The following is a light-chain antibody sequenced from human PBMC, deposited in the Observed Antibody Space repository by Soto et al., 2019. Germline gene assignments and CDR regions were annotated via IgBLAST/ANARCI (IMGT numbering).Light chain of an antibody. CDR3: SSYTSGTTIFV. CDR1: SSDVGGYSY. CDR2: EVS. V-gene: IGLV2-14*01. Sequence: QSVLTQPASVSGSPGQSITISCTGTSSDVGGYSYVSWYQQHPGKAPKLMIYEVSNRPSGVSNRFSGSKSGNTASLTISGLQAEDEGDYYCSSYTSGTTIFVFGNGTKVTVL. J-gene: IGLJ1*01.